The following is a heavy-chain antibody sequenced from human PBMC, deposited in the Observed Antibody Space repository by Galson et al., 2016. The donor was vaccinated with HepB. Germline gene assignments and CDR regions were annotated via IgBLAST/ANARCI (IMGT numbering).Heavy chain of an antibody. V-gene: IGHV5-51*01. CDR3: ARVHVYYGMDL. J-gene: IGHJ6*02. CDR1: GYRFPRYW. D-gene: IGHD1-1*01. Sequence: QSGAEVKKPGESLKISCRGSGYRFPRYWIGWVRQMHGKGLEWVGTIYPGDSDTRSRPSFQGQVTISADTSINTAYLQWSSLKASDTAMYYGARVHVYYGMDLWGQGSLVTVS. CDR2: IYPGDSDT.